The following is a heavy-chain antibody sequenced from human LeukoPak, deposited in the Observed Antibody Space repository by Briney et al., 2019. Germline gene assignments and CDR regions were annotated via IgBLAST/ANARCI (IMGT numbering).Heavy chain of an antibody. CDR3: ANSYSSSWYVADFDY. Sequence: PGGSLRLSCAASGFTFSGYGMHWVRQAPGKGLEWVAVISYDGSSKYYADSVKGRFTISRDSSKNTLYLQMNSLRAEDTAIYYCANSYSSSWYVADFDYWGQGTLVTVSS. V-gene: IGHV3-30*18. J-gene: IGHJ4*02. D-gene: IGHD6-13*01. CDR1: GFTFSGYG. CDR2: ISYDGSSK.